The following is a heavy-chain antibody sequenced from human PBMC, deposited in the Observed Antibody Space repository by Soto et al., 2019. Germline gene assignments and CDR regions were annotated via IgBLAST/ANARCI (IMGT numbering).Heavy chain of an antibody. D-gene: IGHD6-19*01. CDR1: GFSLSTSGVG. CDR3: AHRIVGTAVAGSVLDY. V-gene: IGHV2-5*02. Sequence: QITLKESGPTLVKPTQTLTLTCTFSGFSLSTSGVGVGWIRQPPGKALEWLALIYWDDDKRYSPSLKSRLTLTKDPSQNQVVLTTTNMVPVDTDTYYCAHRIVGTAVAGSVLDYWGQGTLVTVSS. CDR2: IYWDDDK. J-gene: IGHJ4*02.